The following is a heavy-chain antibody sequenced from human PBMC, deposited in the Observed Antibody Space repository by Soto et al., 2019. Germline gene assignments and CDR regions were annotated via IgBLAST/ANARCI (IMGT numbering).Heavy chain of an antibody. V-gene: IGHV1-18*01. CDR2: ISAYNGNT. CDR1: GYTITSYG. D-gene: IGHD6-6*01. J-gene: IGHJ5*02. Sequence: VSVEASCKASGYTITSYGLSWVRQAPEQGLEWMGWISAYNGNTNYAQKLQGRVTMTTDTSTSTAYMELRSLRSDDTAVYYCARGGGRPRGWFDPWGQRPLVTVSS. CDR3: ARGGGRPRGWFDP.